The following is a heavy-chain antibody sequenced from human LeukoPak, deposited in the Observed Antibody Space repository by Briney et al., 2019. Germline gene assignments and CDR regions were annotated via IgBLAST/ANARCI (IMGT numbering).Heavy chain of an antibody. CDR3: ARILGLTLDY. D-gene: IGHD1-14*01. J-gene: IGHJ4*02. CDR1: GFIFSGYS. Sequence: GGSLRLSCAASGFIFSGYSMNWVRQAPGKGLEWVSYIITSGTTVSYADSVKGRFTISRDNAKNSLYLQMNSLRDEDTAVYYCARILGLTLDYWGQGTLVTVSS. CDR2: IITSGTTV. V-gene: IGHV3-48*02.